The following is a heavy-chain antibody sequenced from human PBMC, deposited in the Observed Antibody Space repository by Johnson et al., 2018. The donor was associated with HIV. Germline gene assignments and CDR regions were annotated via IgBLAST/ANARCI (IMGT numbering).Heavy chain of an antibody. Sequence: QVQLVESGGGVVQPGRSLRLSCAASGFTFSSYAMHWVRQAPGKGLEWVAVISYDGSNKYYADSVKGRFTISRDSSKNTLYLQMNSLTTEDTAVYYCARYGYRPEAAFDIWGQGTMVTVSS. V-gene: IGHV3-30*04. D-gene: IGHD5-24*01. J-gene: IGHJ3*02. CDR1: GFTFSSYA. CDR2: ISYDGSNK. CDR3: ARYGYRPEAAFDI.